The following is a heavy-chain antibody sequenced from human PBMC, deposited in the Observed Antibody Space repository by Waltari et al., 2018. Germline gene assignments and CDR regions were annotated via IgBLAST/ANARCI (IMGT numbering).Heavy chain of an antibody. CDR2: ISTSDVDT. D-gene: IGHD6-6*01. V-gene: IGHV3-21*01. J-gene: IGHJ4*02. Sequence: EVQLVESGGGLVKPGGSLRLSCAASGLTFSTYSMNWVRQAPGRGLEWVSSISTSDVDTYYADSVKGRFTISRDNAKDSVYLQMNSLRAEDAAVYYCARDPYSSSSAIDYWGQGTLVTVSS. CDR1: GLTFSTYS. CDR3: ARDPYSSSSAIDY.